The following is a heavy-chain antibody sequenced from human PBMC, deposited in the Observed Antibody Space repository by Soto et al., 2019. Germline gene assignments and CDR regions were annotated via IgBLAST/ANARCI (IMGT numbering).Heavy chain of an antibody. CDR1: GGSISSYY. J-gene: IGHJ5*02. CDR2: IYYSGST. D-gene: IGHD3-10*01. Sequence: QVQLQESGPGLVKPSETLSLTCTVSGGSISSYYWSWIRQPPGKGLEWIGYIYYSGSTNYNPSLKSRVTISVDTSKTHFSLKLSSVTAADTAVYYCARLGVDYIGGGWFDPWGQGTLVTVSS. CDR3: ARLGVDYIGGGWFDP. V-gene: IGHV4-59*01.